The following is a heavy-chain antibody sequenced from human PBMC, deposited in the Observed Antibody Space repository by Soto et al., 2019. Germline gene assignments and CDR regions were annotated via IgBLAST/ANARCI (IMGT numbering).Heavy chain of an antibody. V-gene: IGHV4-30-4*01. CDR2: IYYAGST. Sequence: NPSETLSLTCTVSGGSISSGDYYWSWIRQPPGKGLEWLGYIYYAGSTSYNPSLKSRLTISIDASKNQFSLRLISVTAADTAMYYCARYPFSADIVVVAAATPEGRATDSFDIWGQGTVVTVSS. J-gene: IGHJ3*02. CDR3: ARYPFSADIVVVAAATPEGRATDSFDI. D-gene: IGHD2-15*01. CDR1: GGSISSGDYY.